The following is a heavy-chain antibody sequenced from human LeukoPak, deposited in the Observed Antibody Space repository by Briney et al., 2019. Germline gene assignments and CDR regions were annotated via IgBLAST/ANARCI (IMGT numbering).Heavy chain of an antibody. CDR3: ARDVGAYSGYDRGSIFANY. CDR2: IKPDGSET. J-gene: IGHJ4*02. V-gene: IGHV3-7*03. Sequence: PGGSLRLSCAASGFTFTRYWMSWVRQAPGKGLEWVANIKPDGSETYYVDSVRGRFTISRDNAKDSLYMQMNNLEAEDTAVDDCARDVGAYSGYDRGSIFANYWGQGTLVTVSS. D-gene: IGHD5-12*01. CDR1: GFTFTRYW.